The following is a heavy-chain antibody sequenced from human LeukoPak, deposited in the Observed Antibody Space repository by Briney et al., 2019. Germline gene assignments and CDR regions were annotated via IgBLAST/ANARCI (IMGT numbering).Heavy chain of an antibody. V-gene: IGHV3-21*01. CDR3: ARDRSITMVRGVILGY. CDR2: ITSSSSYT. J-gene: IGHJ4*02. CDR1: GITFSNYN. Sequence: GGSLRLSCAAPGITFSNYNMNWVRQAPGKGLEWISAITSSSSYTFYADSVKGRFTISRDNAQNSLYLQMNSLRVEDTAIYYCARDRSITMVRGVILGYWGQGTLVTVSS. D-gene: IGHD3-10*01.